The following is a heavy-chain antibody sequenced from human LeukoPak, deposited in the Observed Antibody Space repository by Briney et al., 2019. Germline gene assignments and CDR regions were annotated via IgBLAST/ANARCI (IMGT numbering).Heavy chain of an antibody. Sequence: ASVKVSCKASGYTFTGYYMHWVRQAPGQGLEWMGWINPNSGGTNYAQKFQGRVTMTRDTSISTAYMELSRLRSDDTAVYYCAPTAMVTPPSDYWGQGTLVTVSS. CDR2: INPNSGGT. D-gene: IGHD5-18*01. CDR1: GYTFTGYY. J-gene: IGHJ4*02. CDR3: APTAMVTPPSDY. V-gene: IGHV1-2*02.